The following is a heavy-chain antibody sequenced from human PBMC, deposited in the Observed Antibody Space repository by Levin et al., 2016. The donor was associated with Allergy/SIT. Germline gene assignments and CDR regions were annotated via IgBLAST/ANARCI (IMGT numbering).Heavy chain of an antibody. J-gene: IGHJ5*02. Sequence: ASVKVSCKASGYTFTSYGISWVRQAPGQGLEWMGWISAYNGNTNYAQKLQGRVTMTTDTSTSTAYMELRSLRSDDTAVYYCARHPADAFWRSGHYAPNWFDPWGQGTLVTVSS. V-gene: IGHV1-18*04. CDR1: GYTFTSYG. CDR3: ARHPADAFWRSGHYAPNWFDP. CDR2: ISAYNGNT. D-gene: IGHD3-16*01.